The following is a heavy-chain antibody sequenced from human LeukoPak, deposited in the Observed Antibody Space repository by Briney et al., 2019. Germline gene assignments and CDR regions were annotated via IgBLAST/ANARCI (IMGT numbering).Heavy chain of an antibody. J-gene: IGHJ6*02. Sequence: HWASVKVSCKASGGTFSSYAISWVRQAPGQGLEWMGRIIPILGIANYAQKFQGRVTITADKSTSTAYMELSRLRSDDTAVYYCAREVSYGGIYYYYGMDVWGQGTTVTVSS. CDR2: IIPILGIA. V-gene: IGHV1-69*04. CDR1: GGTFSSYA. CDR3: AREVSYGGIYYYYGMDV. D-gene: IGHD4/OR15-4a*01.